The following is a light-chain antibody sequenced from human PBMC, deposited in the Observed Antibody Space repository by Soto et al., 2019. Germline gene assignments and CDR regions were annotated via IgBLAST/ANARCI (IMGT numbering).Light chain of an antibody. Sequence: EIVLTQSPGTLSLSPGDRATLSCRASQTVTSSYLAWYQQKPGQDPRLLIFGASNRATGIPDRFRGSGSGPHLPLTICAEDLADCAVYYCQQDGGSPPLTVGGGTEVEIQ. J-gene: IGKJ4*01. CDR1: QTVTSSY. CDR3: QQDGGSPPLT. V-gene: IGKV3-20*01. CDR2: GAS.